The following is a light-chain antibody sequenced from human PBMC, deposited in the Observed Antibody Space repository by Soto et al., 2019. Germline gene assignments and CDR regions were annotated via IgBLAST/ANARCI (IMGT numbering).Light chain of an antibody. J-gene: IGLJ1*01. CDR2: GDS. V-gene: IGLV1-40*01. Sequence: QSVLTQPPSVSGAPGQRISISCTGSSSNIGAGYDVFWYQQFPGTAPKLLIHGDSIRPSGVPDRFSGSRSGTSASLAITGLQAEDEADYYCLSYDSTLSARYVFGTGTKVTVL. CDR1: SSNIGAGYD. CDR3: LSYDSTLSARYV.